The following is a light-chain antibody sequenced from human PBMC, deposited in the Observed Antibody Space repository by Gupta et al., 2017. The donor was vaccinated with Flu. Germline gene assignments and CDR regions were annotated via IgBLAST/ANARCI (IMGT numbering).Light chain of an antibody. CDR3: MQALQTPT. CDR2: LGS. V-gene: IGKV2-28*01. Sequence: DIVVAQSPLSLPVTPGETAYISCRSSQRLLHTNVYNYLDWFLQKPGQSPQLLIYLGSHRASGVPDRFSGSGSGTDFTLKISRVETEDVGVYYCMQALQTPTFGQGTRLEIK. J-gene: IGKJ5*01. CDR1: QRLLHTNVYNY.